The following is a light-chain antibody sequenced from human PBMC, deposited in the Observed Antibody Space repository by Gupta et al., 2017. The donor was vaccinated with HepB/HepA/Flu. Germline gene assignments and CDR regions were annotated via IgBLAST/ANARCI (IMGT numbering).Light chain of an antibody. Sequence: YDLTPPPPGSVAPGQTASITCSGDKLGDKYTCWYQQKPGQSPVLVIYQDYKRPSGIPERFSGSNSGNTATLTISGTQAMDEADYYCQAWDSTTGVFGTGTKVTVL. CDR3: QAWDSTTGV. J-gene: IGLJ1*01. CDR2: QDY. V-gene: IGLV3-1*01. CDR1: KLGDKY.